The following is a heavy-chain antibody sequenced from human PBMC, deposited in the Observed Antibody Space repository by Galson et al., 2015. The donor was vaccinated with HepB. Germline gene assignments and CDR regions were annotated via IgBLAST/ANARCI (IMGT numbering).Heavy chain of an antibody. D-gene: IGHD3-10*01. CDR1: GYTFSGYA. Sequence: SVKVSCKASGYTFSGYALNWVRQAPGQGLEWMGWINTNTGNPTYAQGFTGRFVLSLDTSVSTAYLQIRGLKAEDTAIYYCARTPYYGSGTYHNAWFDPWGQGTLVTVSS. V-gene: IGHV7-4-1*02. CDR3: ARTPYYGSGTYHNAWFDP. CDR2: INTNTGNP. J-gene: IGHJ5*02.